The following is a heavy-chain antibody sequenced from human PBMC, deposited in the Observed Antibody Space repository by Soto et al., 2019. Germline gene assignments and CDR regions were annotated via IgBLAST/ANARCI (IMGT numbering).Heavy chain of an antibody. Sequence: EVPLVESGGGLGQPGGSLRLSCAASGFAFSSYAMSWVRQTPDKGLEWVSHITASSTTIHYADSVKGRFTVSRDNANNSLYLKINSRRDEDTAVYCCARGWGEYWGQGTLVTVAS. CDR2: ITASSTTI. D-gene: IGHD3-16*01. CDR1: GFAFSSYA. J-gene: IGHJ4*02. V-gene: IGHV3-48*02. CDR3: ARGWGEY.